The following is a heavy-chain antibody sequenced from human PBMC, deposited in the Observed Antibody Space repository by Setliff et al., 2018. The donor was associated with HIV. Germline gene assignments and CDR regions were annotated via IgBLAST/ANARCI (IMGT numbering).Heavy chain of an antibody. Sequence: SETLSLTCSVSGASVGSGDYYWHWIRQHPEKALEWIGYIFHSGDTYYNPSLKSRISMSVDTSKNQFSLELTSLTAADTAVYYRATRPRIAARPFDYWGQGMLVTVSS. CDR2: IFHSGDT. CDR3: ATRPRIAARPFDY. D-gene: IGHD6-6*01. CDR1: GASVGSGDYY. J-gene: IGHJ4*02. V-gene: IGHV4-31*03.